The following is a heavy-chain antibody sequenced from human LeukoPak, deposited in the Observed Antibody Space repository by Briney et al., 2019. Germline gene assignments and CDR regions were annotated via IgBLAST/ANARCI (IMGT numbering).Heavy chain of an antibody. Sequence: SETLSLTCTVSGGSISSGTYYWGWIRQPPGKGLEWIGTIYHSGSTYYNPSLKGRVTISVDTSKNQFSLNLTSLTAADTAVYYCARQGLDGYKRGVSENWFDPWGQGTLVTVSS. CDR2: IYHSGST. V-gene: IGHV4-39*01. CDR3: ARQGLDGYKRGVSENWFDP. D-gene: IGHD5-24*01. J-gene: IGHJ5*02. CDR1: GGSISSGTYY.